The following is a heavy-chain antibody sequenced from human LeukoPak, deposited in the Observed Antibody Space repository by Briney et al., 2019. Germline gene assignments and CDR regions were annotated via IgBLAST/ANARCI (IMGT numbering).Heavy chain of an antibody. CDR3: AKDNGPGYYYMDV. D-gene: IGHD4-17*01. Sequence: PGGSLRLSCAASGFTFSSYSMNWVRQAPGKGLEWVSSISDSGGRTYYADSVKGRFTISRDNSKNTLYLQMNSLRAEDTAVYYCAKDNGPGYYYMDVWGKGTTVTVSS. J-gene: IGHJ6*03. CDR1: GFTFSSYS. CDR2: ISDSGGRT. V-gene: IGHV3-23*01.